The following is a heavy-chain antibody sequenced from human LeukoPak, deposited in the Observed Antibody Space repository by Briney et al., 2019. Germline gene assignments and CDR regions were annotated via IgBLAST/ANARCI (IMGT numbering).Heavy chain of an antibody. J-gene: IGHJ4*02. CDR2: ISYDGRNK. Sequence: GRSLRLSCAASGVTFSSYAMDGVGQAPGKGREWGAVISYDGRNKYYADCVKGRFTISRDNSKNTLYLQMTSLRAEDTAVYYCARVPYASGWPDYWGQGTLVTVSS. V-gene: IGHV3-30*04. CDR1: GVTFSSYA. CDR3: ARVPYASGWPDY. D-gene: IGHD6-19*01.